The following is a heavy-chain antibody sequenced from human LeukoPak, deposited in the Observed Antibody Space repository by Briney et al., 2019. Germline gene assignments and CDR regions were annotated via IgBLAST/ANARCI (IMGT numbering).Heavy chain of an antibody. CDR3: ARLLTSEYYFDY. CDR2: IYYSGST. D-gene: IGHD1-14*01. Sequence: PSETLSLTCTVSGGSISSSSYYWGWIRQPPGKGLEWIGSIYYSGSTYYNPSLKSRVTISVDTSKNQFSLKLSSVTAADTAVYYCARLLTSEYYFDYWGQGTLVTVSS. CDR1: GGSISSSSYY. V-gene: IGHV4-39*07. J-gene: IGHJ4*02.